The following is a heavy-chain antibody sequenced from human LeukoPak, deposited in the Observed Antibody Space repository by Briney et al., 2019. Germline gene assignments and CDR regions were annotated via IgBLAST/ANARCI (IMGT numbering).Heavy chain of an antibody. CDR1: GFTFSSYS. V-gene: IGHV3-21*01. D-gene: IGHD2-21*02. CDR3: AREEGTDCGGDCYSGY. J-gene: IGHJ4*02. CDR2: ISSSSSYI. Sequence: GGSLRLSCGASGFTFSSYSMNWVRQAPGKGPEWVSSISSSSSYIYYADSVKGRFTVSRDNAKNSLYLQMNSLRAEDTAVYYCAREEGTDCGGDCYSGYWGQGTLVTVPS.